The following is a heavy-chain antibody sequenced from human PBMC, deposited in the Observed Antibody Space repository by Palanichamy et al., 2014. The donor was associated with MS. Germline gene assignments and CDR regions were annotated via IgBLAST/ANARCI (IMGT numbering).Heavy chain of an antibody. CDR3: ARGGKIVGATSLFDY. J-gene: IGHJ4*02. V-gene: IGHV4-34*01. Sequence: VQLQQWGAGLLKPSETLSLTCAVYGGSFSGYYWSWIRQPPGKGLEWIGEINHSGSTNYNPSLKSRVTISVDTSKNQFSLKLSSVTAADTAVYYCARGGKIVGATSLFDYWGQGTLVTVSS. CDR1: GGSFSGYY. CDR2: INHSGST. D-gene: IGHD1-26*01.